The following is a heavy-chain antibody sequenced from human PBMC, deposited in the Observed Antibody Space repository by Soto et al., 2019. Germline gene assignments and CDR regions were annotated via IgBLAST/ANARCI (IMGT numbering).Heavy chain of an antibody. V-gene: IGHV4-59*01. J-gene: IGHJ4*02. CDR1: GGSISSYY. CDR2: IYYSGST. D-gene: IGHD3-22*01. CDR3: ARSYDSSGYTDY. Sequence: SETLSLTCTVSGGSISSYYWSWIRQPPGKGLEWIGYIYYSGSTNYNPSLKSRVTISVDTSKNQFSLKLSSVTAADTAVYYCARSYDSSGYTDYWGQGTLVTVSS.